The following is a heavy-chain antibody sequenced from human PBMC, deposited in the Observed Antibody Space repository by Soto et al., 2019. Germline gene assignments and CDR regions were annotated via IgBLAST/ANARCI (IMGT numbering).Heavy chain of an antibody. CDR2: IIPIFGTA. D-gene: IGHD5-12*01. CDR3: ARVTSDIVGYFDY. Sequence: SVKVSCKASGGTFSSYAISWVRQAPGQGLEWMGGIIPIFGTANYAQKFQGRVTITADKSTSTAYMELSSLRSGDTAVYYCARVTSDIVGYFDYWGQGTLVTVSS. CDR1: GGTFSSYA. V-gene: IGHV1-69*06. J-gene: IGHJ4*02.